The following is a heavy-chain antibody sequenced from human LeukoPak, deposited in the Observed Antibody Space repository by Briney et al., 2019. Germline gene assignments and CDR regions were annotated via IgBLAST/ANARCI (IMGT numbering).Heavy chain of an antibody. CDR1: GFTFSSYG. CDR2: ISYDGKNI. CDR3: ARTYSRESGYDFVFHY. V-gene: IGHV3-33*01. J-gene: IGHJ4*02. Sequence: RGSLRLSCAASGFTFSSYGMHWVRQAPDKGLEWVAAISYDGKNIHYVDSVKGRFTISRDSSKSTVYLQMNSLRAEDTAVYYCARTYSRESGYDFVFHYWGQGTLVTVSS. D-gene: IGHD5-12*01.